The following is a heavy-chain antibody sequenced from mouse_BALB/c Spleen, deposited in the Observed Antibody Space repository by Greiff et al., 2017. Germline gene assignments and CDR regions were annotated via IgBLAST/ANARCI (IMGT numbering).Heavy chain of an antibody. CDR3: TRGELPFDY. Sequence: EVQLVESGGGLVKPGGSLKLSCAASGFTFSSYTMSWVRQTPEKRLEWVATISSGGSYTYYPDSVKGRFTISRDNAKNTLYLQMSSLKSEDTAMYYCTRGELPFDYWGQGTTLTVSS. V-gene: IGHV5-6-4*01. CDR2: ISSGGSYT. CDR1: GFTFSSYT. J-gene: IGHJ2*01.